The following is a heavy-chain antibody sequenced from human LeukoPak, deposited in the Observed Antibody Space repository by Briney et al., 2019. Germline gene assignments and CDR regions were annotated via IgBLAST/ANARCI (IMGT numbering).Heavy chain of an antibody. CDR2: IYTSGST. CDR3: ASLGATKRGWVD. Sequence: SQTLSLTCTVSGGSISSGDYYWSWIRQPAGKGLEWIGRIYTSGSTNYNPSLKSRVTISVDTSKNQFSLKLSSVTAADTAVYYCASLGATKRGWVDWGQGTLVTVSS. V-gene: IGHV4-61*02. J-gene: IGHJ4*02. D-gene: IGHD1-26*01. CDR1: GGSISSGDYY.